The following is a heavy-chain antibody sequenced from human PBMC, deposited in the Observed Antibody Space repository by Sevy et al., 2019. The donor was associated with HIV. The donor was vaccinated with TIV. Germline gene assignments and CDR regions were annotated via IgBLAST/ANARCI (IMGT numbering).Heavy chain of an antibody. V-gene: IGHV3-9*01. D-gene: IGHD3-10*01. CDR3: AKDIGGDADY. J-gene: IGHJ4*02. CDR2: ISWNSGSI. CDR1: GFTFDDYA. Sequence: GGSLRLSCAASGFTFDDYAMHWVRQAPGKGLEWVSGISWNSGSIGYADSVKGRFTISRDNAKNSLYLQMNSLRAEDTALYYCAKDIGGDADYWGQGTLVTVSS.